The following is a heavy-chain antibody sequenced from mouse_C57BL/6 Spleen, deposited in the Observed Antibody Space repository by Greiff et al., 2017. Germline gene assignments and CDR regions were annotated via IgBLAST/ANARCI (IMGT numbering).Heavy chain of an antibody. J-gene: IGHJ3*01. CDR1: GYTFTSYW. D-gene: IGHD2-5*01. CDR3: ARAYYSNRAWFAY. V-gene: IGHV1-69*01. Sequence: QVQLQQPGAELVMPGASVKLSCKASGYTFTSYWMHWVKQRPGQGLEWIGEIDPSDSYTNYNQKFKGKSTLTVDKSSSTAYMQLSSLTSEDSAVYYCARAYYSNRAWFAYWGQGTLVTVSA. CDR2: IDPSDSYT.